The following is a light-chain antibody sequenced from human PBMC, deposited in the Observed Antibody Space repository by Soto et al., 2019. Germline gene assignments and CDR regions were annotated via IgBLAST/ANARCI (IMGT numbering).Light chain of an antibody. CDR3: QQYGSSLRW. CDR2: GES. J-gene: IGKJ1*01. CDR1: QTISSNY. Sequence: DIVLMQAPGTLPLSPGERATLSCRASQTISSNYLGPYHQKPGQALRLLIYGESSRATGVPDRFSGSGSWTDFTLTISRLESDDFAVYYCQQYGSSLRWFGQGTKVELK. V-gene: IGKV3-20*01.